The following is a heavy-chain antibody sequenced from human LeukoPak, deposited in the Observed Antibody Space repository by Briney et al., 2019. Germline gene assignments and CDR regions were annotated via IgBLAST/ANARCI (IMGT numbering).Heavy chain of an antibody. CDR3: ARDSSGWYGVGY. J-gene: IGHJ4*02. CDR1: GGSISSYY. V-gene: IGHV4-59*12. Sequence: SETLSLTCTVSGGSISSYYWSWIRQPPGKGLEWIGYIYYSGSTNYNPSLKSRVTISVDTSKNQFSLKLSSVTAADTAVYYCARDSSGWYGVGYWGQGTLVTVSS. CDR2: IYYSGST. D-gene: IGHD6-19*01.